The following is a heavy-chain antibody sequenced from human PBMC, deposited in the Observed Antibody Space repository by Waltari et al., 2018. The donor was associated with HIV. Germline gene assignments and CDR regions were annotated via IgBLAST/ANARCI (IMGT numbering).Heavy chain of an antibody. J-gene: IGHJ4*02. D-gene: IGHD3-22*01. CDR3: TTDEFYYGNSGYFDY. CDR1: GFTFSNAW. Sequence: EVQLVESGGDLVKPGGCLRLSCAASGFTFSNAWLRWVRQAPGKGPEWVGRIKSKADGGTTDYAAPVKGRFTISRDDSKNTLYLQMNSLRFEDTAVYYCTTDEFYYGNSGYFDYWGQGTLVTVSS. V-gene: IGHV3-15*05. CDR2: IKSKADGGTT.